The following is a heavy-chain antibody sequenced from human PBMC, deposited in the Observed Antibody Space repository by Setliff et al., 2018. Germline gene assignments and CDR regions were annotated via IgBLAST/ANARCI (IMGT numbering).Heavy chain of an antibody. CDR2: INAGNGNT. CDR1: GYTFTSYA. Sequence: ASVKVSCKASGYTFTSYAMHWVRQAPGQRLEWMGWINAGNGNTKYSQKFQGRVTITRDTSTSTAYMELRSLRSDDTAVYYCARNYGDGYCFSDYWGQGTLVTVSS. CDR3: ARNYGDGYCFSDY. D-gene: IGHD4-17*01. J-gene: IGHJ4*02. V-gene: IGHV1-3*01.